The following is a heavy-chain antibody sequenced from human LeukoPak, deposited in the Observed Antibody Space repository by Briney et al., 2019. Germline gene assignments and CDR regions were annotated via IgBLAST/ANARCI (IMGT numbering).Heavy chain of an antibody. D-gene: IGHD3-22*01. CDR3: ATASYYETSGFKSYWYFDI. V-gene: IGHV3-30*02. CDR1: GFTFSSYG. J-gene: IGHJ2*01. Sequence: GGSLRLSCAASGFTFSSYGMHWVRQAPGKGLEWMAFIRYDGSNKYYADSVKGRFTISRDNAKKSVFLQVKSLRAEDTAVYYCATASYYETSGFKSYWYFDIWGRGTLVTVSS. CDR2: IRYDGSNK.